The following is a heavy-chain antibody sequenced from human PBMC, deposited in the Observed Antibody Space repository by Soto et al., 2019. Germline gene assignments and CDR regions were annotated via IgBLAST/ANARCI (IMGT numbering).Heavy chain of an antibody. Sequence: GESLKISCKGSVYSFTSYWIGWVRQMPGKGLEWMGIIYPGDSNPRYSPSFQGQVTISADKSISTAYLQWSSLKASDTAMYYCARYDTMIQANWYMDVWGKGTTVTVS. V-gene: IGHV5-51*01. CDR3: ARYDTMIQANWYMDV. D-gene: IGHD3-22*01. CDR1: VYSFTSYW. J-gene: IGHJ6*03. CDR2: IYPGDSNP.